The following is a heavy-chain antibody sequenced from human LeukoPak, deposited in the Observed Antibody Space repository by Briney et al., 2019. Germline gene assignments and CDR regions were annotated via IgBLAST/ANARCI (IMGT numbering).Heavy chain of an antibody. CDR2: IMQSGSA. D-gene: IGHD3-10*01. J-gene: IGHJ4*02. Sequence: SETLSLTCNVSGGSISSRGSYWGWIRRSPGKGLVWIGSIMQSGSADSNPSLRSRVTISVAPSKNEFYLEVNSVTATDTAVYHCARPGPIWFGASPIDSWGQGVLVTVSS. V-gene: IGHV4-39*01. CDR1: GGSISSRGSY. CDR3: ARPGPIWFGASPIDS.